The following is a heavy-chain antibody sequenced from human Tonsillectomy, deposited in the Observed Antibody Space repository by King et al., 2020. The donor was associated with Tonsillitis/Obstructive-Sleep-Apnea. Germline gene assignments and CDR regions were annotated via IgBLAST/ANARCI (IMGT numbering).Heavy chain of an antibody. CDR2: ISYDGSKK. CDR3: ARDGRRGYYMDV. J-gene: IGHJ6*03. CDR1: GFTFSSYA. V-gene: IGHV3-30*01. Sequence: VQLVESGGGVVQPGRSLRLSCAASGFTFSSYAMHWVRQAPGKGLDWVAVISYDGSKKDYVDSVKGRLTISRDNSKSTLYLQMNSLRAEDTAVYYCARDGRRGYYMDVWGKGTTVTVSS. D-gene: IGHD1-14*01.